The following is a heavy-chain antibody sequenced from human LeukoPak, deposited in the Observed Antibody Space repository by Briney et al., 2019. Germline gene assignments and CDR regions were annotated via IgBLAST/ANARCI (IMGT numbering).Heavy chain of an antibody. J-gene: IGHJ6*03. CDR1: GFTFSAYS. Sequence: GGSLRLSCAVSGFTFSAYSMNWVRQAPGKGLEWVSSITSGDFVYFADSLKGRFTISRDNAKSSLYLQMNSLRVEDTAVYYCARGGFNMVRGVIIPSNSYYYYMDIWGKGTTVTVS. CDR3: ARGGFNMVRGVIIPSNSYYYYMDI. D-gene: IGHD3-10*01. V-gene: IGHV3-21*01. CDR2: ITSGDFV.